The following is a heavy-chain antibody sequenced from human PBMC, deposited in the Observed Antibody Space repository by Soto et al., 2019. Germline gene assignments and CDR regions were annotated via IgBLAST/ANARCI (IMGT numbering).Heavy chain of an antibody. CDR2: IYPGDSDT. D-gene: IGHD2-15*01. V-gene: IGHV5-51*01. CDR1: GYSFTSYW. J-gene: IGHJ3*02. CDR3: ARLIVVVVAAGADAFDI. Sequence: GESLKISCKGSGYSFTSYWIGWVRQMPGKGLEWMGIIYPGDSDTRYSPSFQGQVTISADKSISTAYLQWSSLKASDTAMYYCARLIVVVVAAGADAFDIWGQGTMVTVSS.